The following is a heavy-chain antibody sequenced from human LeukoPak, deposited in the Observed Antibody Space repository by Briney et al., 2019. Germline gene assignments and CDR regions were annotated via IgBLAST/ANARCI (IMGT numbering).Heavy chain of an antibody. J-gene: IGHJ4*02. CDR3: ARDRSGYYYDSSGYDY. CDR2: ISAYNGNT. Sequence: ASVTVSCKASGYTFASYGFSWVRQAPGQGLEWMGWISAYNGNTNYAQKLQGRVTMTTDTSTTTAYMELRSLRSDDTAVYYCARDRSGYYYDSSGYDYWGQGTLVTVSS. D-gene: IGHD3-22*01. CDR1: GYTFASYG. V-gene: IGHV1-18*01.